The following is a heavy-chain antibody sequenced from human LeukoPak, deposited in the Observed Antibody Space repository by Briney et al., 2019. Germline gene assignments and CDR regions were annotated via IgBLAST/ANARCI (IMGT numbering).Heavy chain of an antibody. V-gene: IGHV3-74*01. Sequence: GRSLRLSCAASGFTFSSYWMHWVRQAPRKRLVWVSRIKSDGSTSYAGSVKGRFTISRDNAKNTVSLQMNSLRAEDTGVYYCARAPSEIGGYYPEYFRHWGQGTLVTVSS. J-gene: IGHJ1*01. CDR3: ARAPSEIGGYYPEYFRH. CDR2: IKSDGST. D-gene: IGHD3-22*01. CDR1: GFTFSSYW.